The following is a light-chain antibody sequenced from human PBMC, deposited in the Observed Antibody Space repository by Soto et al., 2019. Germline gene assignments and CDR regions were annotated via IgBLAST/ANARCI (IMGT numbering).Light chain of an antibody. J-gene: IGKJ3*01. CDR1: QTISSW. CDR2: GAT. Sequence: DIQMTQSPSTLSGSVGDRVTITCRASQTISSWLAWYQQKPGKAPKLLIYGATSLQSGVPSRFSGRGSGTDFTLTISTLQPEDFATYYCQQTYSTPFFTFGPGTNVDF. CDR3: QQTYSTPFFT. V-gene: IGKV1-39*01.